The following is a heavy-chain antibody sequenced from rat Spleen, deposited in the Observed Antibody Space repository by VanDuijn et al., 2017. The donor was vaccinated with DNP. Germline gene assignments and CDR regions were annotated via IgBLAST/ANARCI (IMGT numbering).Heavy chain of an antibody. V-gene: IGHV5-31*01. CDR3: ARQVWAFDY. CDR1: GFTFNYYW. D-gene: IGHD1-7*01. Sequence: EVQLVESGGGLVQPGRSLKLSCAASGFTFNYYWMTWIRQAPGKGLEWVASITNIDGNTYYPDSVKGRVTVSRDNAKSTLYLQMNSLRSEDTATYYCARQVWAFDYWGQGVMVTVSS. CDR2: ITNIDGNT. J-gene: IGHJ2*01.